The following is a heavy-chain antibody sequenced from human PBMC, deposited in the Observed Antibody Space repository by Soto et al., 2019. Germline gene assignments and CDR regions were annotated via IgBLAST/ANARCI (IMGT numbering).Heavy chain of an antibody. J-gene: IGHJ4*02. V-gene: IGHV3-33*01. CDR1: GFTFSSYG. CDR3: ARDCAGYSSGWYQRGGFDY. CDR2: IWYDASNK. D-gene: IGHD6-19*01. Sequence: QVQLVESGGGVVQPGRSLRLSCAASGFTFSSYGMHWVRQAPGKGLEWVAVIWYDASNKYYADSVKGRFTISRDNSKNTLYLQMNILRAEDTAVYYCARDCAGYSSGWYQRGGFDYWGQGTLVTVAS.